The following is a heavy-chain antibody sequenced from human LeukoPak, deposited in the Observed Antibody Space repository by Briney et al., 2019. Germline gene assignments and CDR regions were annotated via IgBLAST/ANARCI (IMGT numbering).Heavy chain of an antibody. CDR1: GFTFGSSV. J-gene: IGHJ4*02. V-gene: IGHV3-23*01. D-gene: IGHD4-17*01. CDR2: ITDSGRKT. CDR3: AKITKATTPNY. Sequence: GGSLRLSCAASGFTFGSSVMNWVRQASGKGLEWVSGITDSGRKTYYADSVKGRFSISRDNSRNTVYLQMSDLRAEDTAVYYCAKITKATTPNYWGRGTLVTVSS.